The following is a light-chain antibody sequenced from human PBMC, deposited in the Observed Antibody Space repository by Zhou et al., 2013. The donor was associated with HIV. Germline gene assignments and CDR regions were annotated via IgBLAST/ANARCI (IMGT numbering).Light chain of an antibody. J-gene: IGKJ2*01. CDR2: KAS. CDR1: QTISNY. CDR3: QQSYSVPPT. Sequence: DIQMTQSPSSLSASAGDRVTITCRASQTISNYLNWYQQKPGKAPTLLIYKASNLQSGVPSRFSGSGSGADFTLTINSLQPEDFATYFCQQSYSVPPTFRQGTKLEI. V-gene: IGKV1-39*01.